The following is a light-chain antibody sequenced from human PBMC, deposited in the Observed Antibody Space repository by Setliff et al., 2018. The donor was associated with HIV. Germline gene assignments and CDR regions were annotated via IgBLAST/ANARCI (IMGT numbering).Light chain of an antibody. J-gene: IGKJ1*01. CDR2: GAS. CDR3: QQYGTSRLT. Sequence: VLTQSPGTLSLSPGERATLSCGASQSVSNNYLAWYQQKPGQAPRLLIYGASRRATGIPDRFSGSGSGTDFTLTISRLEPEDFAVYYCQQYGTSRLTFGQGTKVDIK. CDR1: QSVSNNY. V-gene: IGKV3-20*01.